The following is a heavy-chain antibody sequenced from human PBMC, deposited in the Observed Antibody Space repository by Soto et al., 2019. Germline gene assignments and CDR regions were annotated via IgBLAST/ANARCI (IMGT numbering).Heavy chain of an antibody. CDR2: MNPNSGNT. V-gene: IGHV1-8*01. CDR1: GYTFTSYD. Sequence: QVQLVQSGAEVKKPGASVKVSCKASGYTFTSYDINWVRQATGQGLEWMGWMNPNSGNTGYAQKFQGRVTMTRNTSDSTADMELRSLRSEATAVDYCAGGRTTMIVARRFDPWGQGTLGTVSS. CDR3: AGGRTTMIVARRFDP. D-gene: IGHD3-22*01. J-gene: IGHJ5*02.